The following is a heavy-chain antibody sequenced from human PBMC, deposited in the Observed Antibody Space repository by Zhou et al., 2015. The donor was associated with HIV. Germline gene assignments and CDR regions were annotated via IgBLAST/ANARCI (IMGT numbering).Heavy chain of an antibody. V-gene: IGHV1-69*06. J-gene: IGHJ2*01. D-gene: IGHD7-27*01. CDR3: AREGWGSWYFDL. CDR1: GGTFSSYG. CDR2: IIPFFGTA. Sequence: QVQLVQSGAEVKKPGSSVKVSCKASGGTFSSYGISWVRQAPGQGLEWMGGIIPFFGTASYAQKFQGRVTITADKSTNTAYMELSSLRSEDTAAYYCAREGWGSWYFDLWGRGTLVSVSS.